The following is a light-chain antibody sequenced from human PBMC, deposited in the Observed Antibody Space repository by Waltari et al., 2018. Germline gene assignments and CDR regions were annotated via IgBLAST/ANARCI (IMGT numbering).Light chain of an antibody. V-gene: IGKV1-5*03. CDR1: QSISRW. CDR2: KAS. CDR3: QNYNSYSGTWT. J-gene: IGKJ1*01. Sequence: DIQMTQSPPTLSASVGDRVTITCRASQSISRWLAWYQQKPGKAPNLLIYKASTLESGVPSRFSGSGSGTEFTLTISSLQSEDVATYYCQNYNSYSGTWTFGQGTKVEIK.